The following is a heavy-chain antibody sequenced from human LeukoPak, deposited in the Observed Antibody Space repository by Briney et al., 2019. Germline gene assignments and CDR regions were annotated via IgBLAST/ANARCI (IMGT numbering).Heavy chain of an antibody. V-gene: IGHV1-18*01. J-gene: IGHJ4*02. D-gene: IGHD6-19*01. CDR1: GYTFTSYG. CDR3: ARDPLGAVAGNWDY. Sequence: GASVKVTCKASGYTFTSYGISWVRQAPRQGLEWMGWISAYNGNTNYAQKLQGRVTMTTDTSTSTAYMELRSLRSDDTAVYYCARDPLGAVAGNWDYWGQGTLVTVSS. CDR2: ISAYNGNT.